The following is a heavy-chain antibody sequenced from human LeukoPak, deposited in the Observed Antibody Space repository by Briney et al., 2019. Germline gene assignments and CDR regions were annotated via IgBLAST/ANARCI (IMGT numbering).Heavy chain of an antibody. CDR2: IMRDGSEK. CDR3: ARDPSRGYSYGYADY. CDR1: GFSFSTYW. Sequence: GGSLRLSCAASGFSFSTYWMNWVRQPPGKGLEWVANIMRDGSEKYYVDSVRGRFTISRDNAKNSLYLQMNSLRAEDTAVYYCARDPSRGYSYGYADYWGQGSLATVSS. J-gene: IGHJ4*02. V-gene: IGHV3-7*01. D-gene: IGHD5-18*01.